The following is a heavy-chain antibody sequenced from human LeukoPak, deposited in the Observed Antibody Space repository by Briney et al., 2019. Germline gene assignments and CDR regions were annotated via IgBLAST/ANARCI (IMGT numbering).Heavy chain of an antibody. CDR2: ISYDGSNK. D-gene: IGHD3-22*01. Sequence: PGRSLRLSCAASGFTFSSYAMHWVRQAPGKGLEWVAVISYDGSNKYYADSVKGRFTISRDNSKNTLYLQMNSLRAEDTAVYYCARDTLDSSGAFDYWGQGTLVTVSS. J-gene: IGHJ4*02. V-gene: IGHV3-30-3*01. CDR3: ARDTLDSSGAFDY. CDR1: GFTFSSYA.